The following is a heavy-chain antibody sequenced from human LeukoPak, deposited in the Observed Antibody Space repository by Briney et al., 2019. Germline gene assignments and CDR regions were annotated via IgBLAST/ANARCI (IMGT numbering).Heavy chain of an antibody. Sequence: GGSLRLSCAASGFTFDDYAMHWVRQAPGKGLEWVSGISWNSGSIGYADSVKGRFTISRDNAKNSLYLQMNSLRAEDTALYYCAKGTLCTSGLDYWGQGTLVTVSS. CDR1: GFTFDDYA. J-gene: IGHJ4*02. CDR3: AKGTLCTSGLDY. V-gene: IGHV3-9*01. CDR2: ISWNSGSI. D-gene: IGHD3-10*01.